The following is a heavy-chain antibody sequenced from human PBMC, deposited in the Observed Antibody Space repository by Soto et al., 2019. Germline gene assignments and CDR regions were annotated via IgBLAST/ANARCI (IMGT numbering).Heavy chain of an antibody. J-gene: IGHJ6*03. CDR2: MNPNSGNT. V-gene: IGHV1-8*01. CDR1: GSTFTSYD. CDR3: ARGRRYCSSTSCPNYYYYMDV. D-gene: IGHD2-2*01. Sequence: ASVKVSCKASGSTFTSYDINWVRQATGQGLEWMGWMNPNSGNTGYAQKFQGRVTMTRNTSISTAYMELSSLRSEDTAVYYCARGRRYCSSTSCPNYYYYMDVWGKGTTVTVSS.